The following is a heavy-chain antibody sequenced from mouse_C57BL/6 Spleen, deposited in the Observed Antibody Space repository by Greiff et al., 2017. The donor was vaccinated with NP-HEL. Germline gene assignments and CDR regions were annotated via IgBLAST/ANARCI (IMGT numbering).Heavy chain of an antibody. D-gene: IGHD3-3*01. Sequence: VQLQQSGAELVRPGASVKLSCKASGYTFTDYYINWVKQRPGQGLEWIARIYPGSGNTYYNEKFKGKATLTAAKSSSTAYMQLSSLTSEDSAVYFCANLGAYWGQGTLVTVSA. J-gene: IGHJ3*01. CDR2: IYPGSGNT. V-gene: IGHV1-76*01. CDR1: GYTFTDYY. CDR3: ANLGAY.